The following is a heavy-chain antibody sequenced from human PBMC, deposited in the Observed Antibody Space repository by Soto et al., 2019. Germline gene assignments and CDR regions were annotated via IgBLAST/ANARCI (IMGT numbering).Heavy chain of an antibody. CDR3: ARAGTTMVRGFISGWFDP. V-gene: IGHV4-59*01. D-gene: IGHD3-10*01. Sequence: QVQLQESGPGLVKPSETLSLTCTVSGGSISSYYWSWIRQPPGKGLEWIGYIYYSGSTNYNPSLKSRVTISVDTSKNQFSLKLSSVTAADTAVYYCARAGTTMVRGFISGWFDPWGQGTLVTVSS. J-gene: IGHJ5*02. CDR1: GGSISSYY. CDR2: IYYSGST.